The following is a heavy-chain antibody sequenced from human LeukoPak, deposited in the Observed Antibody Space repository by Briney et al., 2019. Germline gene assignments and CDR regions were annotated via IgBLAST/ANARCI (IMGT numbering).Heavy chain of an antibody. CDR3: AKSRSYYDSSAFDI. CDR2: ISYDGSNK. V-gene: IGHV3-30*18. CDR1: GFTFSSYS. J-gene: IGHJ3*02. D-gene: IGHD3-22*01. Sequence: GGSLRLSCAASGFTFSSYSMNWVRQAPGKGLEWVAVISYDGSNKYYADSVKGRFTISRDNSKNTLYLQMNSLRAEDTAVYYCAKSRSYYDSSAFDIWGQGTMVTVSS.